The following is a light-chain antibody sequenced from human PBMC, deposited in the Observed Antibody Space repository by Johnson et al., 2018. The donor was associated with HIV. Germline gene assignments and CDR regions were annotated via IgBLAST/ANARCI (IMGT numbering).Light chain of an antibody. J-gene: IGLJ1*01. Sequence: QLVLTQPPSVSAAPGQKVTISCSGSSSNIGNNYVSWYQQLPGTAPKLLIYDNNKLPSGIPDRFSGSKSGTSATLGITGLQTGDEADYYCGTWDSSLRVGFFGTGTKVTVL. CDR1: SSNIGNNY. CDR3: GTWDSSLRVGF. V-gene: IGLV1-51*01. CDR2: DNN.